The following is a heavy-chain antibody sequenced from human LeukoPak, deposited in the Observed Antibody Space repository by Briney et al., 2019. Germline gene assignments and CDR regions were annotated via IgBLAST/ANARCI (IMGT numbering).Heavy chain of an antibody. V-gene: IGHV5-51*01. J-gene: IGHJ5*02. Sequence: GESLKISCKGSGYSFTSYWIGWVRQMPGKGLEWMGIIYPGDSDTRYSPSFQGQVTISADKSISTAYLQWSSLKALDTAMYYCARGHYGSGSYYNSDLDPWGQGTLVTVSS. D-gene: IGHD3-10*01. CDR1: GYSFTSYW. CDR2: IYPGDSDT. CDR3: ARGHYGSGSYYNSDLDP.